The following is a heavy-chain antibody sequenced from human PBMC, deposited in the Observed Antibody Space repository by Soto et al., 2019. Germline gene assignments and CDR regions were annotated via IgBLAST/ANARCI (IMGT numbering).Heavy chain of an antibody. D-gene: IGHD3-10*01. V-gene: IGHV4-59*01. Sequence: PSETLSLTCTVSGGSISSYYWSWIRQPPGKGLEWIGYIYYSGSTNYNPSLKSRVTISVDTSKNQFSLKLSSVTAADTAVYYCARGQNRNYYGSGSYSPYDYWGQGTLVTAPQ. CDR2: IYYSGST. J-gene: IGHJ4*02. CDR3: ARGQNRNYYGSGSYSPYDY. CDR1: GGSISSYY.